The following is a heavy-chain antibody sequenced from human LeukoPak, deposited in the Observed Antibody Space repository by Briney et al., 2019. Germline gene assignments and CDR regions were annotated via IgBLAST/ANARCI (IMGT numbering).Heavy chain of an antibody. CDR3: ARDIDVVVTAISCGMDV. Sequence: ASVKVSCKASGYTFTGYYIHWVRQAPGQGLEWMGWISAYNGNTNYAQKLQGRVTMTTDTSTSTAYMEVRSLRSDDTAVYYCARDIDVVVTAISCGMDVWGQGTTVTVSS. CDR2: ISAYNGNT. CDR1: GYTFTGYY. V-gene: IGHV1-18*04. J-gene: IGHJ6*02. D-gene: IGHD2-21*02.